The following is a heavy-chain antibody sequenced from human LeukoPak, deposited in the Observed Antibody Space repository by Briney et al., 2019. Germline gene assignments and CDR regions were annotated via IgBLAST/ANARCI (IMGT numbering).Heavy chain of an antibody. CDR3: ASRLRFPNYSFDY. J-gene: IGHJ4*02. D-gene: IGHD3-3*01. CDR2: IYYSGST. Sequence: PSETLSLTCTVSGGSISSYYWSWIRHPPGKGLEWIGYIYYSGSTNYNPSLKSRVTISVDTSKNQFSLKLSSVTAADTAVYYCASRLRFPNYSFDYWGQGTLVTVYS. V-gene: IGHV4-59*08. CDR1: GGSISSYY.